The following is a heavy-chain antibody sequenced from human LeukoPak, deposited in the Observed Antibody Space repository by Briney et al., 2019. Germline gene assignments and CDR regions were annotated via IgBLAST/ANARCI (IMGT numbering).Heavy chain of an antibody. D-gene: IGHD1-7*01. Sequence: SETLSLTCTVSGGSISSSSYYWGWIRQPPGKGLEWIGSIYYSGSTYYNPSLKSRVTISVDTSKNQFSLKLSSVTAADTAVYYCASRKYNWNYDYWGQGTLVTVSS. J-gene: IGHJ4*02. V-gene: IGHV4-39*01. CDR2: IYYSGST. CDR3: ASRKYNWNYDY. CDR1: GGSISSSSYY.